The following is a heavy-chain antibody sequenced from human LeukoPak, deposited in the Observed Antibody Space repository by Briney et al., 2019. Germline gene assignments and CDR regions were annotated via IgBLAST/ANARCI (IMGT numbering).Heavy chain of an antibody. D-gene: IGHD4-17*01. J-gene: IGHJ4*02. Sequence: SETLSLICTVSGGSISSGSYYWSWIRQPAGKGLEWIGRIYTSGSTNYNPSLKSRVTISVDRSKNQFSLKLSSVTAADTAVYYCARAHDYGDYGGFDYWGQGTLVTVSS. CDR2: IYTSGST. CDR3: ARAHDYGDYGGFDY. CDR1: GGSISSGSYY. V-gene: IGHV4-61*02.